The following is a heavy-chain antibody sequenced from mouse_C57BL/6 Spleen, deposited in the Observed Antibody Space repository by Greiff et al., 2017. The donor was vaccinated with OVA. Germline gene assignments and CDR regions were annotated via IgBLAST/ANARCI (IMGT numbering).Heavy chain of an antibody. D-gene: IGHD5-1*01. CDR2: IHPNSGST. J-gene: IGHJ4*01. Sequence: QVQLQQPGAELVKPGASVKLSCKASGYTFTSYWMHWVKQRPGQGLEWIGMIHPNSGSTNYNEKFKSKATLTVDKTSSTVYMQLSSLTSEDSAVYYCARYLTDAMDYWGQGTSVTVSS. CDR1: GYTFTSYW. CDR3: ARYLTDAMDY. V-gene: IGHV1-64*01.